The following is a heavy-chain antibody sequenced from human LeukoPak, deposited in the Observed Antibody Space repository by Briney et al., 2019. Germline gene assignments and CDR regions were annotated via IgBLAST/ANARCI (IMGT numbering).Heavy chain of an antibody. CDR3: ARDPSIAAAGTPNFDY. CDR1: GYTFTSYG. J-gene: IGHJ4*02. CDR2: ISAYNGNT. V-gene: IGHV1-18*01. Sequence: ASVKVSCKASGYTFTSYGISWVRQAPGQGLEWMGWISAYNGNTNYAQKLQGRVAMTTDTSTSTAYMELSRLRSDDTAVYYCARDPSIAAAGTPNFDYWGQGTLVTVSS. D-gene: IGHD6-13*01.